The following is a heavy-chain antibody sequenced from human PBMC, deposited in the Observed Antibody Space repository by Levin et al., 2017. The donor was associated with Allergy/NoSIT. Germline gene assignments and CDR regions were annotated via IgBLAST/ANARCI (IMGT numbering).Heavy chain of an antibody. V-gene: IGHV1-69*06. Sequence: SVKVSCKASGGTFSSYAISWVRQAPGQGLEWMGGIIPIFGTANYAQKFQGRVTITADKSTSTAYMELSSLRSEDTAVYYCGASDIVVVPAATSPYGMDVWGQGTTVTVSS. CDR2: IIPIFGTA. CDR1: GGTFSSYA. J-gene: IGHJ6*02. D-gene: IGHD2-2*01. CDR3: GASDIVVVPAATSPYGMDV.